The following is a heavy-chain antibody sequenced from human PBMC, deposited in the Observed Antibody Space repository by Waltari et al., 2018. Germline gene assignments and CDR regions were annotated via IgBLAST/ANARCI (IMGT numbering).Heavy chain of an antibody. Sequence: QVQLQQWGAGLLKPSQTLSPTCAAYCGAFRGYYWSWFRQPTGKGLEWIGEINHSGRTNYNPSLKSRITISVDTSKSQFYLKLSSVTAADTAVYYCARDRGLRRLSTFEIWGQGTMVTVSS. CDR2: INHSGRT. J-gene: IGHJ3*02. CDR1: CGAFRGYY. CDR3: ARDRGLRRLSTFEI. V-gene: IGHV4-34*01. D-gene: IGHD3-16*02.